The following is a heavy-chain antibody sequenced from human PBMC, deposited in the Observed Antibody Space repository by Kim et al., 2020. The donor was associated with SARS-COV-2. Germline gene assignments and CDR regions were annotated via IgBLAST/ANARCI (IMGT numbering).Heavy chain of an antibody. D-gene: IGHD1-1*01. J-gene: IGHJ4*02. CDR3: ARARYNWNDVSYFDY. V-gene: IGHV4-34*01. Sequence: SETLSLTCAVYGGSFSGYYWSWIRQPPGKGLEWIGEINHSGSTNYNPSLKSRVTISVDTSKNQFSLKLSSVTAADTAVYYCARARYNWNDVSYFDYWGQGTLVTVSS. CDR2: INHSGST. CDR1: GGSFSGYY.